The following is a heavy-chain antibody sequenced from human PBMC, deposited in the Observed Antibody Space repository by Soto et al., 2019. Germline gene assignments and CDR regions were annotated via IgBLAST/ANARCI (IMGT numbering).Heavy chain of an antibody. CDR1: GGSISSGDYY. CDR3: ARTRLFGDFWSGYYF. D-gene: IGHD3-3*01. J-gene: IGHJ4*02. V-gene: IGHV4-30-4*01. Sequence: LSLTCTVSGGSISSGDYYWSWIRQPPGKGLEWIGYIYYSGSTYYNPSLKSRVTISVDTSKNQFSLKLSSVTAADTAVYYCARTRLFGDFWSGYYFWGQGTLVTVSS. CDR2: IYYSGST.